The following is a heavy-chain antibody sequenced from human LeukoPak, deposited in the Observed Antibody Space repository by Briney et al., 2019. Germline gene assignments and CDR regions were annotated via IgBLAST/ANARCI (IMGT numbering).Heavy chain of an antibody. CDR3: ARGRAFDY. Sequence: PGGSPRLSCAASGFTVSSNYMSWVRQAPGKGLEWIGYIYYSGSTNYNPSLKSRVTISVDTSKNQFSLKLSSVTAADTAVYYCARGRAFDYWGQGTLVTVSS. CDR2: IYYSGST. V-gene: IGHV4-59*02. J-gene: IGHJ4*02. CDR1: GFTVSSNY.